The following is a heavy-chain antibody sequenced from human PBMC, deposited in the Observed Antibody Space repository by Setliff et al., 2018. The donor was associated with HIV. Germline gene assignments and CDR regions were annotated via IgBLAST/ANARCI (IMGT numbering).Heavy chain of an antibody. D-gene: IGHD3-3*01. J-gene: IGHJ4*02. Sequence: PSETLSLTCTVSGGSISSSSYYWGLIRQPPGKGLEWIGSVYYSGTTYYNPSLKSRVTISVDTSKNQFSLKLTSMTAADTSVYYCACRYYDLWSNYYTGIPYWGQGTLVTVSS. CDR3: ACRYYDLWSNYYTGIPY. CDR1: GGSISSSSYY. V-gene: IGHV4-39*01. CDR2: VYYSGTT.